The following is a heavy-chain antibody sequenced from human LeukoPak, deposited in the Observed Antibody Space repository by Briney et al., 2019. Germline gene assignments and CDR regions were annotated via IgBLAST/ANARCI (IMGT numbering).Heavy chain of an antibody. V-gene: IGHV3-7*01. CDR1: GFSFSSYW. J-gene: IGHJ4*02. Sequence: GGSLRLSCAASGFSFSSYWMTWVRQVPGKGLEWVANIKEDGSERKYVDPVKGRFTISRDNAKNSLFLQMSSLRAVDTAVYYCARDPGRGFDCWGQGTLVTVSS. CDR2: IKEDGSER. CDR3: ARDPGRGFDC.